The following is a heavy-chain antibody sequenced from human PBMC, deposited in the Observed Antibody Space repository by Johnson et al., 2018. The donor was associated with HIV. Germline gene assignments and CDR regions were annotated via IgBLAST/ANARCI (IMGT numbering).Heavy chain of an antibody. CDR3: ARRALQWLVIAFDI. J-gene: IGHJ3*02. CDR2: INWNGGRT. D-gene: IGHD6-19*01. Sequence: VQLVESGGSVVRPGGSLRLSCAASGFTFDDYGMSWVRQAPGKGLEWVSGINWNGGRTGYADSVKGRFTISRDNAKNSLYLQMNSLTAADTAVYYCARRALQWLVIAFDIWGQGTMVTVSS. V-gene: IGHV3-20*04. CDR1: GFTFDDYG.